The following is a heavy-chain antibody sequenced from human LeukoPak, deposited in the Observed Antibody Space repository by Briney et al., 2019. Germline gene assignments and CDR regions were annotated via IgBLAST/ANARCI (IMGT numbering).Heavy chain of an antibody. CDR3: ARVPTMTFFDY. D-gene: IGHD4-17*01. J-gene: IGHJ4*02. V-gene: IGHV4-39*01. CDR2: IYYSEGT. Sequence: SETLSLTCTVSGGSISSSSYYWGWIRQPPGKGLECIGSIYYSEGTYYNPSLKSRVTISVDTSKNQFSLKLSSVTAADTAVYYCARVPTMTFFDYWGQGTLVTVSS. CDR1: GGSISSSSYY.